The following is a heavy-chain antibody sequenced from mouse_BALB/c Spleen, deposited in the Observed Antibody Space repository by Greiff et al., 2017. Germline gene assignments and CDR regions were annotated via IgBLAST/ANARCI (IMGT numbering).Heavy chain of an antibody. CDR1: GYTFTSYW. CDR3: ARGYYGNFFDY. CDR2: IYPGDGDT. V-gene: IGHV1-87*01. J-gene: IGHJ2*01. Sequence: QVQLKESGAELARPGASVKLSCKASGYTFTSYWMQWVKQRPGQGLEWIGAIYPGDGDTRYTQKFKGKATLTADKSSSTAYMQLSSLASEDSAVYYCARGYYGNFFDYWGQGTTLTVSS. D-gene: IGHD2-1*01.